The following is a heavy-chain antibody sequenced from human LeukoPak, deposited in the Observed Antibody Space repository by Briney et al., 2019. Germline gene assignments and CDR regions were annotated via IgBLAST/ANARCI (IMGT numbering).Heavy chain of an antibody. CDR2: IYYSGST. CDR1: GGSISSSSYY. D-gene: IGHD4-17*01. J-gene: IGHJ4*02. V-gene: IGHV4-39*01. CDR3: ARGPRIMTTVTTGEDY. Sequence: TSETLSLTCTVSGGSISSSSYYWGWIRQPPGKGLEWIGSIYYSGSTYYNPSLKSRVTISVDTSKNQFSLKLSSVTAADTAVYYCARGPRIMTTVTTGEDYWGQGTLVTVSS.